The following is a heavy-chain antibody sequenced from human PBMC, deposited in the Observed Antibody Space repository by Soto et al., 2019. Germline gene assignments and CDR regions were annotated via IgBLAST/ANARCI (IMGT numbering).Heavy chain of an antibody. CDR2: IYWDDGK. D-gene: IGHD2-21*01. Sequence: QITLKESGPTLVKPTQTLTLTCTFSGFSLTTSGVGVDWIRQPPGKALEWLSVIYWDDGKRYSPSLKNRLTITKATSKNQVVLKMTNMDPVDTATYYCAHSGVNMGIPFDYWGQGTLVTVSS. V-gene: IGHV2-5*02. CDR1: GFSLTTSGVG. CDR3: AHSGVNMGIPFDY. J-gene: IGHJ4*02.